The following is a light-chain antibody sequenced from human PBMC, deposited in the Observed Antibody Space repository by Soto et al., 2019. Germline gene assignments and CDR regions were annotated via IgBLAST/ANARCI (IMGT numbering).Light chain of an antibody. CDR3: ASYTAANTLV. Sequence: QSALTQPASVSGSLGQSIAISCTGTRSDVGSRDSVSWYQHHPGKAPKLIIYDVNVRPSGVSHRLSGSKSGNTASLTISGLQAEDEADYSCASYTAANTLVFGGGTKLTVL. V-gene: IGLV2-14*03. CDR2: DVN. J-gene: IGLJ3*02. CDR1: RSDVGSRDS.